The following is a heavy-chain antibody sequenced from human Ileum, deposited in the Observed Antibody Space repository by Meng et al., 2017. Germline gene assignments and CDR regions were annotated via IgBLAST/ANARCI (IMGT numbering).Heavy chain of an antibody. V-gene: IGHV3-21*04. CDR3: ARHLGYCSGGSCHQ. D-gene: IGHD2-15*01. CDR2: ISSGSDYV. Sequence: EVQLVESGGGLVKPWGSLRRSCAASGFPFSSHSMNWIRQAPGKSLEWVSFISSGSDYVYYGDSVRGRFTVSRDNAKNALYLRMDSLRVEDTALYFCARHLGYCSGGSCHQWGQGTLVTVSS. CDR1: GFPFSSHS. J-gene: IGHJ4*02.